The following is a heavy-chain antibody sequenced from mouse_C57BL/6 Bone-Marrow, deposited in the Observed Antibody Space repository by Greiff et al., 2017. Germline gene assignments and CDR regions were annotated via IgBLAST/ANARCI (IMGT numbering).Heavy chain of an antibody. CDR3: ALPYFDY. D-gene: IGHD1-1*01. V-gene: IGHV1-69*01. J-gene: IGHJ2*01. CDR1: GYTFTSYW. Sequence: QVQLKQPGAELVMPGASVKLSCKASGYTFTSYWMHWVKQRPGQGLEWIGEIDPSDSYTNYNQQFKGKSTLTVDKSSSTAYMQLSSLTSEDSEADVCALPYFDYWGQGTTLTVSS. CDR2: IDPSDSYT.